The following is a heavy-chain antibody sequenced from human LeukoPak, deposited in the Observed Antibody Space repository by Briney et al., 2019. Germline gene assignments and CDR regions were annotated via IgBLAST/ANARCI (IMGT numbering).Heavy chain of an antibody. Sequence: GASVKVSCKASGYTFTSYGISWVRQAPGQGLEWMGWISAYNGNTNYAQKLQGRVTMTTDTSTSTAYMELRSLRSDDTGVYYCARAYCGGDCYSGRNWFDPWGQGTLVTVSS. J-gene: IGHJ5*02. CDR3: ARAYCGGDCYSGRNWFDP. CDR2: ISAYNGNT. CDR1: GYTFTSYG. D-gene: IGHD2-21*02. V-gene: IGHV1-18*01.